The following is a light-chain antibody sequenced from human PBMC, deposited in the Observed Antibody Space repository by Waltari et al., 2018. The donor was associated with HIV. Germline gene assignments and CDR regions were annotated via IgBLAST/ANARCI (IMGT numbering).Light chain of an antibody. CDR1: QTVGDW. Sequence: DIHMTQSPPTLTASIADRLNITCRASQTVGDWLAWYQQKPGEAPTLLIYRATTVENGVPSRFSGSASGTDFTLAIDSLHPDDFATYYCHQYSNYLGSFGQGTRVQLK. J-gene: IGKJ1*01. V-gene: IGKV1-5*03. CDR2: RAT. CDR3: HQYSNYLGS.